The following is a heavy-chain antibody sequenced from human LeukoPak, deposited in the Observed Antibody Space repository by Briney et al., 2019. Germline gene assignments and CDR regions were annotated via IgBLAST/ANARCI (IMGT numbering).Heavy chain of an antibody. D-gene: IGHD6-13*01. J-gene: IGHJ4*02. CDR3: ARTGGSSWSPLDY. CDR2: INPNSGGT. CDR1: GYTFTGYY. Sequence: ASVKVSCKASGYTFTGYYMHWVRQAPGQGLEWMGWINPNSGGTNSVQKFQGRVTMTRDTSISTAYMELRSLRSDDTAVYSCARTGGSSWSPLDYWGQGSLVTVSS. V-gene: IGHV1-2*02.